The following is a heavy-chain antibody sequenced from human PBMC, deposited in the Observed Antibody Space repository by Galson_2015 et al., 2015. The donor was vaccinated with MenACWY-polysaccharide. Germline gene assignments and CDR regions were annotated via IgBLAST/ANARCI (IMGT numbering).Heavy chain of an antibody. V-gene: IGHV3-23*01. Sequence: SLRLSCAASGFTFTSYTMSWIRQAPGKGPEWVTVISLDGRNTYYADPVKGRFTISRDNSKNTLYLQMHDLRAGDTAVYYSVKAHETSGWNRGPGYWGQGTLVTASS. J-gene: IGHJ4*02. CDR2: ISLDGRNT. CDR1: GFTFTSYT. D-gene: IGHD1-1*01. CDR3: VKAHETSGWNRGPGY.